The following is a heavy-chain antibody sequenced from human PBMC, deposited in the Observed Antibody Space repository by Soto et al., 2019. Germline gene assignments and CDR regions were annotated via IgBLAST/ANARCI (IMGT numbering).Heavy chain of an antibody. CDR3: ARDRNYYDSSGYYPFDS. Sequence: SETLSLTCTVSRDSISSSYWNWIRQPAGKGLEWIGRIYKSGTTNYNPSLKSRVTMSVDTSKNQFSLKLNSVTAADMAVYYCARDRNYYDSSGYYPFDSWGQGTLVTV. V-gene: IGHV4-4*07. D-gene: IGHD3-22*01. CDR2: IYKSGTT. CDR1: RDSISSSY. J-gene: IGHJ5*01.